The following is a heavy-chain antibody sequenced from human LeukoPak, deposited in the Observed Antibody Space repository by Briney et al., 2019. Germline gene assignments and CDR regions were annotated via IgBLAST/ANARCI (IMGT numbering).Heavy chain of an antibody. CDR1: GFTFTSSA. CDR2: IVVGSGNT. D-gene: IGHD3-10*01. J-gene: IGHJ4*02. CDR3: AAVAYGSGSYYGSFDY. Sequence: GTSVKVSCKASGFTFTSSAVQWVRQARGQRLEWIGWIVVGSGNTNYAQKFQERVTITRDMSTSTAYMELSSLRSGDTAVYYCAAVAYGSGSYYGSFDYWGQGTLVTVSS. V-gene: IGHV1-58*01.